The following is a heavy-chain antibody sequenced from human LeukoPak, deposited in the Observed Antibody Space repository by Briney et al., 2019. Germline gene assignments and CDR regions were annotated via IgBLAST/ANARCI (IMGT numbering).Heavy chain of an antibody. CDR1: GFTFSSYA. J-gene: IGHJ6*03. CDR2: ISGSGGSS. CDR3: LGYCSGGSCYSYYYMDV. Sequence: GGSLRLSCAASGFTFSSYAMTWVRQAPGKGLEWVSFISGSGGSSYYADSVKGRFTISRDNSKNTLYLQMNSLKTEDTAVYYCLGYCSGGSCYSYYYMDVWGKGTTVTVSS. D-gene: IGHD2-15*01. V-gene: IGHV3-23*01.